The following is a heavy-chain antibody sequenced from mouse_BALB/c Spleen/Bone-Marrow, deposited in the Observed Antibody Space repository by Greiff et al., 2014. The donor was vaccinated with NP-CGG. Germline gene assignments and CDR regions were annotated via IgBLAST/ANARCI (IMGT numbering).Heavy chain of an antibody. D-gene: IGHD2-3*01. CDR2: INPGSGST. CDR1: GYALTDYL. CDR3: ARYDGYFDY. Sequence: VQLVESGAELVRPGTSVKVSCKASGYALTDYLMEWLKQRPGQGLEWIGVINPGSGSTNYNEKFKDKATLTADKSSSTAYMQLSSLTSDDSAVYFCARYDGYFDYWGQGTILTVSS. V-gene: IGHV1-54*01. J-gene: IGHJ2*01.